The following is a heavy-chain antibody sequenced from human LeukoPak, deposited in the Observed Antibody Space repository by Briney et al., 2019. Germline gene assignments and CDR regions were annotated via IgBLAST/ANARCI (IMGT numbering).Heavy chain of an antibody. V-gene: IGHV4-59*08. Sequence: SETLSLTCTVSGGSISSDYWSWIRQPPGKGLEWIGYIYYSGSTKYNPSLKSRVTISVDTSKNLFSLKPTSVTAADTAVYYCARGDDSSGYSGLWGQGTLVTVSS. CDR1: GGSISSDY. CDR2: IYYSGST. J-gene: IGHJ4*02. D-gene: IGHD3-22*01. CDR3: ARGDDSSGYSGL.